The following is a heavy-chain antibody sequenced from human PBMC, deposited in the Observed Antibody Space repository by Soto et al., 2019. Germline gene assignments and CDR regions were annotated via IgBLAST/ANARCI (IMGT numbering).Heavy chain of an antibody. CDR2: IYYSGST. CDR3: ARRSSGLSYYYYGMDV. CDR1: VGSISIIGYY. D-gene: IGHD3-10*01. V-gene: IGHV4-39*01. J-gene: IGHJ6*02. Sequence: TSETLFLTWTVSVGSISIIGYYWGWIRHPPGKGLEWIGSIYYSGSTYYNPSLKSRVTISVDTSKNQFSLKLSSVTAADTAVYYCARRSSGLSYYYYGMDVWGQGTTVTVSS.